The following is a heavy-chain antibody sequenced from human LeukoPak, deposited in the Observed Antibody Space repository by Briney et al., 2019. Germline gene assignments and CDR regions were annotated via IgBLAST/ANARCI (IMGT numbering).Heavy chain of an antibody. CDR3: AKHDRTTFDY. Sequence: ASVKVSCKASGYTFTNYDINWVRQATGQEPEWMGYINPNSGETGYSQKFQGRVTITRDTSISTGYMELRSLRSEDTAVYYCAKHDRTTFDYWGQGTLVTVSS. J-gene: IGHJ4*02. V-gene: IGHV1-8*03. D-gene: IGHD1-14*01. CDR1: GYTFTNYD. CDR2: INPNSGET.